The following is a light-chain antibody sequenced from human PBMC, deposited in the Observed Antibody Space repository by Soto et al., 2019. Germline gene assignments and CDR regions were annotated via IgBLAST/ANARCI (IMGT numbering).Light chain of an antibody. CDR3: TSYTGDTTYV. Sequence: QSALTQPASVSGSPGQSITISCTATSSDVSDYRYVSWYQQHPGKVPKLIIYEVNNRPSGISNRFSGSKSGNTASLSISGLQAEVEADYYCTSYTGDTTYVFGTGTKVTVL. V-gene: IGLV2-14*01. CDR2: EVN. CDR1: SSDVSDYRY. J-gene: IGLJ1*01.